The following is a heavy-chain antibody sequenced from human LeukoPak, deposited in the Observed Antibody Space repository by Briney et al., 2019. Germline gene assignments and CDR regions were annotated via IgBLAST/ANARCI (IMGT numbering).Heavy chain of an antibody. CDR1: GFNFGTYW. CDR2: IKFDDTVK. J-gene: IGHJ4*02. D-gene: IGHD2-2*01. CDR3: ARDPGSSAFDY. Sequence: PGGSLRLSCTAAGFNFGTYWMSWVRQSPGKGLEFLANIKFDDTVKKYADSVKGRFTISSDNPRNSLYLQMDSLRPEDTALYYCARDPGSSAFDYWGQGALVTVSS. V-gene: IGHV3-7*04.